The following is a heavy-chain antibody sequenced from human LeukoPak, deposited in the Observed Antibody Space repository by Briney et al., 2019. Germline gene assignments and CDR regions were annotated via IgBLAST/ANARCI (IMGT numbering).Heavy chain of an antibody. CDR3: ARDPPLGSCSTISCPHLDY. Sequence: GGSLRLSCAASGFPFSSHAMNWVRQAPGKGLEWVSSISSSSSFIYYADSVKGRFTISGDNAKNSLYLQMNSLRAEDTAVYYCARDPPLGSCSTISCPHLDYWGQGTLVTVSS. D-gene: IGHD2-2*01. CDR2: ISSSSSFI. V-gene: IGHV3-21*01. CDR1: GFPFSSHA. J-gene: IGHJ4*02.